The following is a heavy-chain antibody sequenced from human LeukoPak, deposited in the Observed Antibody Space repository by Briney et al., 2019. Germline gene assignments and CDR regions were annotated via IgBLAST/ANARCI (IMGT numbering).Heavy chain of an antibody. CDR3: ARCHSSGYYCSLGFDP. Sequence: GASVKVSCKASGYTFTSHSMHWVRQAPGQRLEWMGWINAGNGNTKYSQKFQGRVTITRDTSASTAYMELSSLRSEDTAVYYCARCHSSGYYCSLGFDPWGQGTLVTVSS. CDR2: INAGNGNT. D-gene: IGHD3-22*01. J-gene: IGHJ5*02. V-gene: IGHV1-3*01. CDR1: GYTFTSHS.